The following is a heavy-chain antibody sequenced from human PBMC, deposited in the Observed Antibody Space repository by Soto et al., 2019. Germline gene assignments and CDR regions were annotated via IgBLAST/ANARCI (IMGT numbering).Heavy chain of an antibody. CDR1: RFSISIDRYY. CDR2: ISHTGFT. V-gene: IGHV4-61*01. D-gene: IGHD1-26*01. Sequence: QVQLQESGPGRVKPSETLSLTCTVSRFSISIDRYYWTWIRQSPGKGLEWIGYISHTGFTKYNPSLESRVTISVDTSKNQFSLKLRSVTAADTAVYYCAIEFSSAHINSLDFWGQGTLVSVSS. J-gene: IGHJ4*02. CDR3: AIEFSSAHINSLDF.